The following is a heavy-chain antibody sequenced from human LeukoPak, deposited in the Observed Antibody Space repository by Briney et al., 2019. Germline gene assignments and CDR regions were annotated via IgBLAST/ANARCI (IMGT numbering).Heavy chain of an antibody. V-gene: IGHV6-1*01. CDR3: ARSTGWLNGH. CDR2: TYYRSKWYN. D-gene: IGHD2-8*02. J-gene: IGHJ4*02. Sequence: SQTLSLTCAISGDSVSSRSAAWNWIRQFPSRGLEWLGRTYYRSKWYNDYAVSVKSRITINPDTSKNQFSLQLNSVTPEDTAVYYCARSTGWLNGHWGQGTLVTVSS. CDR1: GDSVSSRSAA.